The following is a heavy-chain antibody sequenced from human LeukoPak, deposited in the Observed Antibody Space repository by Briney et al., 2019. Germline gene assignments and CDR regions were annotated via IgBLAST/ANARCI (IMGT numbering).Heavy chain of an antibody. Sequence: WGSLRLSCAASGFTFSSYAMSWVRLGQGPGLELVSAMSGSGGGTYYSDSVKGRFTISRYNSKNTLYLQKTSLRAEDTAAYYCAKHPTTFIVVVPAALYYYYMDVWGKGTTVTVSS. J-gene: IGHJ6*03. CDR2: MSGSGGGT. V-gene: IGHV3-23*01. CDR3: AKHPTTFIVVVPAALYYYYMDV. CDR1: GFTFSSYA. D-gene: IGHD2-2*01.